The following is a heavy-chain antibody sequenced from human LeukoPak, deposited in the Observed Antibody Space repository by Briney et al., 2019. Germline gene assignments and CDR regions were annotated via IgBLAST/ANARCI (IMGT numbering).Heavy chain of an antibody. J-gene: IGHJ4*02. CDR2: IRSKAYGGTT. CDR3: TRPHDY. Sequence: GRSLRLSCTASGLTFGDYTMSWVRQAPGKGLEWVGFIRSKAYGGTTEYAASVKGRFTISRDDSKSIAYQQMNSLKTEDTAVYFCTRPHDYWGQGTLVTVSS. CDR1: GLTFGDYT. V-gene: IGHV3-49*04.